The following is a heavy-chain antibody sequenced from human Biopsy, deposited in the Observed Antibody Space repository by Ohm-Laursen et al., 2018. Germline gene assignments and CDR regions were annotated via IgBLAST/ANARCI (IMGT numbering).Heavy chain of an antibody. CDR2: IIPIFGTA. CDR3: ARDALGGGSYRFFY. J-gene: IGHJ4*02. V-gene: IGHV1-69*13. D-gene: IGHD1-26*01. Sequence: AASVKVPCKASGGTFTNYAISWVRQAPGQGLEWMGGIIPIFGTANYAQKFQGRVTITADESTSTAYMELSSLRSDDTAVYYCARDALGGGSYRFFYWGQGSLVTVSS. CDR1: GGTFTNYA.